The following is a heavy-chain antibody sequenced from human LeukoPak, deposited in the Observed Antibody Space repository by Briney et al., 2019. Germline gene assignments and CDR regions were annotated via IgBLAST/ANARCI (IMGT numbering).Heavy chain of an antibody. Sequence: PSETLSLTCAVSGYSISSGYYWGWIRQSPGTGLEWIGSVYHSGSTYYNSSLQSRVTISVDTSKNQFSLNLSSVTAADTAVYYCARQAQRSAFTVTTDYFDYWGQGTLVTVSS. CDR2: VYHSGST. V-gene: IGHV4-38-2*01. J-gene: IGHJ4*02. D-gene: IGHD4-17*01. CDR1: GYSISSGYY. CDR3: ARQAQRSAFTVTTDYFDY.